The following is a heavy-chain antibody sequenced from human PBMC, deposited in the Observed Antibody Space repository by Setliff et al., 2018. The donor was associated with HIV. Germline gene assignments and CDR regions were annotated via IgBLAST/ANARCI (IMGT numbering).Heavy chain of an antibody. V-gene: IGHV3-23*01. Sequence: GGSLRLSCAASGFTFSSYGMSWVRQAPGKGLEWVSIISGGGDSTYYADSVKGRFTISRDKSKNTLYLQMNSLRAEDTAVYYCAKGPGYSSSWYYFNYWGQGTLVTVSS. CDR3: AKGPGYSSSWYYFNY. D-gene: IGHD6-13*01. J-gene: IGHJ4*02. CDR1: GFTFSSYG. CDR2: ISGGGDST.